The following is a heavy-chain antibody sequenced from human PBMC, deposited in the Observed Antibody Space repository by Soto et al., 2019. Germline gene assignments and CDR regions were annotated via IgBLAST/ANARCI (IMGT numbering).Heavy chain of an antibody. CDR2: IIPIFGTA. CDR3: ASHSGSSPEGRYYYNMDV. Sequence: QVQLVQSGAEVKKPGSSVKVSCKASGGTFSSYAISWVRQAPGQGLEWMGGIIPIFGTADYAQKFQGRVTITADESTSTAYMERSSLRSEDTAGYYCASHSGSSPEGRYYYNMDVWGQGTTVTVSS. J-gene: IGHJ6*02. D-gene: IGHD1-26*01. V-gene: IGHV1-69*12. CDR1: GGTFSSYA.